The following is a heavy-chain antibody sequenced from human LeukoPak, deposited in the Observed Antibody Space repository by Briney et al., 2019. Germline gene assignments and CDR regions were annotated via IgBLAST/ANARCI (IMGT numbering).Heavy chain of an antibody. Sequence: PGGSLGLSCAASGFTFSSYWMSWVRQAPGKGLEWVANIKQDGSEKYYVDSVKGRFTISRDNAMNSLYLQMNSLRAEDTAVYYCARDLYSSSWLDAFDIWGQGTMVTVSS. V-gene: IGHV3-7*01. CDR2: IKQDGSEK. CDR1: GFTFSSYW. J-gene: IGHJ3*02. CDR3: ARDLYSSSWLDAFDI. D-gene: IGHD6-13*01.